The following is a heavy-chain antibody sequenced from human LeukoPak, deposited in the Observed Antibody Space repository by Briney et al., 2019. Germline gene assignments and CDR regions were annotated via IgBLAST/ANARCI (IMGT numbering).Heavy chain of an antibody. D-gene: IGHD1-26*01. V-gene: IGHV4-59*08. J-gene: IGHJ4*02. CDR3: ARLKVGTTHPDY. CDR1: GGSISNYY. Sequence: PSETLSLTCTVSGGSISNYYWSWIRQPPGKGLEWIGTFYYSGFTYYNPSLKNRVTISVDTSKNQFSLKLSSVTAEDTAVYYCARLKVGTTHPDYWGQGTLVTVSS. CDR2: FYYSGFT.